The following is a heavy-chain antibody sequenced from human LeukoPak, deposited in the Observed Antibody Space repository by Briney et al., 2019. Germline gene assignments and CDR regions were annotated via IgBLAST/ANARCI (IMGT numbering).Heavy chain of an antibody. CDR2: IYYSGRS. J-gene: IGHJ3*02. Sequence: SETLSLTFPVSGGSIMVAAYSWSWIRQPPGKGLEWIGYIYYSGRSYYNPSLKSRVTISLDRSKNQFSLRLSSVTAADTAVYFCARGYGDNSGAFDTWGQGTLVTVSS. D-gene: IGHD4-23*01. CDR1: GGSIMVAAYS. V-gene: IGHV4-30-2*01. CDR3: ARGYGDNSGAFDT.